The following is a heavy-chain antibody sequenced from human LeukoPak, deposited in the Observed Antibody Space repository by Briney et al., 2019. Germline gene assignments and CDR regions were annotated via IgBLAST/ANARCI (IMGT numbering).Heavy chain of an antibody. Sequence: GGSLRLSCAASGFTVSSTFMSWVRQAPGKGLEWVSVIYSGGSTYYADSAMGRFTISRDNSKNTLYLQMNSLRAEDTAVYYCARDCGGDCSDAFDIWGQGTMVTVSS. CDR3: ARDCGGDCSDAFDI. D-gene: IGHD2-21*02. CDR1: GFTVSSTF. CDR2: IYSGGST. V-gene: IGHV3-53*01. J-gene: IGHJ3*02.